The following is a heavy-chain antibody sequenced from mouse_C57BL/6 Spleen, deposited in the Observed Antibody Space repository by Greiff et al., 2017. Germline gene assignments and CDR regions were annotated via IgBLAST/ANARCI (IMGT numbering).Heavy chain of an antibody. Sequence: QVQLQQPGAELVKPGASVKLSCKASGYTFTSYWMHWVKQRPGRGLEWIGRIDPTRGGTKYNEKFKSKATLTVDTPSSTAYMQLSSLTSEDSAGYYCARGYYGSSWYFEVWGTGTTVTVSS. CDR1: GYTFTSYW. CDR2: IDPTRGGT. V-gene: IGHV1-72*01. CDR3: ARGYYGSSWYFEV. J-gene: IGHJ1*03. D-gene: IGHD1-1*01.